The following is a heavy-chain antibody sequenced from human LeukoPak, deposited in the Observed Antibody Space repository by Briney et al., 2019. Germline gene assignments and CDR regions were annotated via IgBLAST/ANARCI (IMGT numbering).Heavy chain of an antibody. V-gene: IGHV3-11*06. J-gene: IGHJ4*02. Sequence: GGSLRLSCAASGFTFSDYYMSWIRQAPGKRPEWISFISESGTYTNYADSVKGRFTISRDNAKNSLYLQMNSLRAEDTAVYYCAIIPRAAAGPSARSPFHYWGQGTLVTVSS. CDR2: ISESGTYT. D-gene: IGHD6-13*01. CDR3: AIIPRAAAGPSARSPFHY. CDR1: GFTFSDYY.